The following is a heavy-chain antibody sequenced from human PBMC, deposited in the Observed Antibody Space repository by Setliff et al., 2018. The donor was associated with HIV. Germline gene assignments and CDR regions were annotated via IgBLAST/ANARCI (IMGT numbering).Heavy chain of an antibody. CDR2: ISWNGSTI. D-gene: IGHD1-26*01. V-gene: IGHV3-9*01. CDR1: GFTFDDYA. J-gene: IGHJ3*02. Sequence: GGSLRLSCAASGFTFDDYAMHWVRQAPGKGLEWVSGISWNGSTIYYADSVKGRFTISRDNAKNSLYLQMNSLRAEDTAVYYCARGLGARDAFDIWGQGTMVTVSS. CDR3: ARGLGARDAFDI.